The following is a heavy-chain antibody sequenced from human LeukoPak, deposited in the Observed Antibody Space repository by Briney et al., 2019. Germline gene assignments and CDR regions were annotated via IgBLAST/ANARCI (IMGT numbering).Heavy chain of an antibody. J-gene: IGHJ4*02. CDR1: GFIFSTYS. V-gene: IGHV3-21*01. D-gene: IGHD1-26*01. CDR2: ISSSSSYI. Sequence: GGSLRLSCAASGFIFSTYSMNWVRQAPGKGLEWVSSISSSSSYIYYADSVKGRFTISRDNAKNTLYLQMNSLRAEDTAVYYCARDQWELGIDYWGQGTLVTVSS. CDR3: ARDQWELGIDY.